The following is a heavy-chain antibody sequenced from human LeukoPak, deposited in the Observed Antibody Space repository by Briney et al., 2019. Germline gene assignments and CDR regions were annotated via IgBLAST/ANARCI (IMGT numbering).Heavy chain of an antibody. CDR1: GGSINSYY. D-gene: IGHD6-19*01. V-gene: IGHV4-59*01. CDR2: IYYSGST. CDR3: ARGPRGSGWYGDY. J-gene: IGHJ4*02. Sequence: PSETLSLTRSVSGGSINSYYWSWIRQPPGKGLEGIGYIYYSGSTNYNPSLKSRVTISVDTSKNQFSLKLSSVTAADTAVYYCARGPRGSGWYGDYWGQGTLVTVSS.